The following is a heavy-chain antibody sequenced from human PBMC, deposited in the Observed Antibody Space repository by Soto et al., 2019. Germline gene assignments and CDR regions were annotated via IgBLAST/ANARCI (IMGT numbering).Heavy chain of an antibody. V-gene: IGHV3-23*01. Sequence: EVQLLESGGDLVQPGGSLRLSCAASGFTFTNYGMSWVRQAPGKGLEWVSSISGTGGGTYYADSAKGLFTISRDKSNKTLSLIMNSLRAEDTAIYYRVRIVTDNGIHPWGDGTLVTVSS. J-gene: IGHJ5*02. CDR2: ISGTGGGT. CDR1: GFTFTNYG. D-gene: IGHD2-8*01. CDR3: VRIVTDNGIHP.